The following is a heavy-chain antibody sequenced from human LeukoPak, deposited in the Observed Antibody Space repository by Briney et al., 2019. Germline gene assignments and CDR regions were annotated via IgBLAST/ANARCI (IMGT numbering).Heavy chain of an antibody. CDR3: ARDLVKEKPSGGFYYYGMDV. V-gene: IGHV1-8*01. Sequence: ASVKVSCKASGYTFTSYDINWVRQATGQGLEWMGWMNPNSGNTGYAQKFQGRVTMTRNTSISTAYMELSSLRSEDTAVYYCARDLVKEKPSGGFYYYGMDVWGQGTTVTVSS. D-gene: IGHD1-26*01. J-gene: IGHJ6*02. CDR2: MNPNSGNT. CDR1: GYTFTSYD.